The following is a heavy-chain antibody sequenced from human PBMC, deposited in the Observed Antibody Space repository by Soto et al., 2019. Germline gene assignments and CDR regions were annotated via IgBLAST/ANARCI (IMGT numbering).Heavy chain of an antibody. Sequence: GGSLRLSCVASGFTFSSSTMSWVRQAPGKGLEWVSAISSSSSYIYYADSLKGRFSISRDNAKNSLYLQMHSLRAEDTALYYCARDLGEVSDIWGQGDLVTVSS. D-gene: IGHD3-10*01. CDR3: ARDLGEVSDI. CDR2: ISSSSSYI. J-gene: IGHJ4*02. V-gene: IGHV3-21*01. CDR1: GFTFSSST.